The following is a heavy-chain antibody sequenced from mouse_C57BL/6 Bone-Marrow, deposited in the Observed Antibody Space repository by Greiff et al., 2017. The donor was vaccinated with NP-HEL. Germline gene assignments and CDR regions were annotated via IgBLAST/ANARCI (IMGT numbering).Heavy chain of an antibody. CDR3: ARGSLYAMDY. Sequence: EVHLVESGGDLVKPGGSLKLSCAASGFTFSSYGMSWVRQTPDKRLEWVATISSGGSYTYYLDSVKGRFTISRDNAKNTLYLQMSSLKSEDTAMYYCARGSLYAMDYWGQGTSVTVSS. CDR2: ISSGGSYT. V-gene: IGHV5-6*01. J-gene: IGHJ4*01. CDR1: GFTFSSYG.